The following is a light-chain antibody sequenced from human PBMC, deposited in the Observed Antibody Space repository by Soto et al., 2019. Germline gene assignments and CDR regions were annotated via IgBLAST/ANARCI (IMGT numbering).Light chain of an antibody. V-gene: IGKV3-20*01. CDR3: QQYGRSPLWT. J-gene: IGKJ1*01. Sequence: EFILTQSPGTLSLSPGERATLSCRASQNVGSGYLAWYQQKPGQAPRLLIFGASDRATGIPDRFSGSGSGTDFTLPISRVEPEDFAVYYCQQYGRSPLWTFGQGTKVEIK. CDR1: QNVGSGY. CDR2: GAS.